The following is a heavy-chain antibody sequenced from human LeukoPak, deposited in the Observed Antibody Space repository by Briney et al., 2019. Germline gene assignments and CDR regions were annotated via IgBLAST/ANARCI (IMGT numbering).Heavy chain of an antibody. CDR1: GFTFSHYW. V-gene: IGHV3-74*01. CDR3: VPTDSSGLD. Sequence: GGSLRLSCEASGFTFSHYWMHWVRQAPGKGLVWVSRTNTDGSSTTYVDSVKGRFTISRDNAENTMYLQMNSLRAEDTAVYYCVPTDSSGLDWGQGTLVTVSS. D-gene: IGHD3-22*01. CDR2: TNTDGSST. J-gene: IGHJ4*02.